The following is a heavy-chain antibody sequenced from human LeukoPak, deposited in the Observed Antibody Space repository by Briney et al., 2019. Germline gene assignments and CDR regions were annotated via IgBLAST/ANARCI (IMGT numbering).Heavy chain of an antibody. V-gene: IGHV4-61*02. Sequence: SQTLSLTCTVSGGSIASGNYYWNWIRQPAGKGLEWIGRIYIRGSTNYNPSLESRVTISIDTSKNQFYLKLTSVAAADTAVYYCARDRQLLEPSFDPWGQGTLVTVSS. D-gene: IGHD1-1*01. J-gene: IGHJ5*02. CDR3: ARDRQLLEPSFDP. CDR1: GGSIASGNYY. CDR2: IYIRGST.